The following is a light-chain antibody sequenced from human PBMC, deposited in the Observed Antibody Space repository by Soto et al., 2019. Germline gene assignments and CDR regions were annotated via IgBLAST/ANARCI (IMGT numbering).Light chain of an antibody. CDR1: QSVSSN. Sequence: EIVMTQSPATLSVSPGERATLSCRASQSVSSNLAWYQQKPGQAPRLLIYGASTRATGIPARLSGSGSGTEFTLTISSQQSEDFAVYYCQQYNNWPPWTCGQGTKVEIK. CDR2: GAS. V-gene: IGKV3-15*01. J-gene: IGKJ1*01. CDR3: QQYNNWPPWT.